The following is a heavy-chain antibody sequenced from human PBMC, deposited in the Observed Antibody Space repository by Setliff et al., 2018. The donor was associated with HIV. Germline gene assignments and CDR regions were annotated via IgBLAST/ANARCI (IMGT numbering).Heavy chain of an antibody. CDR3: ARNPEMAALNYFYYYMDV. Sequence: GASVKVSCKASGGTFSSYAISWVRRAPGQGLEWMGGIIPIFGTANYAQKFQGRVTITADESTSTAYMELSSLRSEDTAVYYCARNPEMAALNYFYYYMDVWGKGTTVTVSS. V-gene: IGHV1-69*13. CDR1: GGTFSSYA. CDR2: IIPIFGTA. D-gene: IGHD6-19*01. J-gene: IGHJ6*03.